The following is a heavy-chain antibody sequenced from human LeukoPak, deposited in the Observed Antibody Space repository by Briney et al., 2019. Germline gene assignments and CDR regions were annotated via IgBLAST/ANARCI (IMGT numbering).Heavy chain of an antibody. D-gene: IGHD5-18*01. CDR3: ARGDSYGIDY. Sequence: PSETLSLTCTVSGGSISSYYWSWIRQPPGKGLEWIGYIYYSGSTNYNPSLKSRVTISVDTPKNQCSLKLSSVTAAHTAVYYCARGDSYGIDYWGQGTLATVSS. V-gene: IGHV4-59*01. J-gene: IGHJ4*02. CDR1: GGSISSYY. CDR2: IYYSGST.